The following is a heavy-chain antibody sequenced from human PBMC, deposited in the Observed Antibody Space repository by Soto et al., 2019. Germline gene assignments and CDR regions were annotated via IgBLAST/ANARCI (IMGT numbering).Heavy chain of an antibody. Sequence: PGGSLRLSCAASGFTFSSYSMNWVRQAPGKGLEWVSSISSSSSYIYYADSVKGRFTISRDNAKNSLYLQMNSLRAEDTAVYYCARGNEWELLDYYYYYGMDVWGQGTTVTVSS. CDR2: ISSSSSYI. CDR3: ARGNEWELLDYYYYYGMDV. J-gene: IGHJ6*02. CDR1: GFTFSSYS. D-gene: IGHD1-26*01. V-gene: IGHV3-21*01.